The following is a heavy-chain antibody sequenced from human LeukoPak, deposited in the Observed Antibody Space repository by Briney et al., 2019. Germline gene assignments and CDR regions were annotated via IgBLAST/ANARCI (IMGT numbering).Heavy chain of an antibody. D-gene: IGHD6-6*01. V-gene: IGHV4-34*01. J-gene: IGHJ5*02. CDR3: ARGFLSSSRWFDP. Sequence: SETLSLTCGVHGGSFSGYHWSWIRLRPGKGLEWIGDINHSGSTHYNPSLKSRVTILVDTSNNQFSLKLHSVTAADTAVYYCARGFLSSSRWFDPWGQGTLVTVSS. CDR1: GGSFSGYH. CDR2: INHSGST.